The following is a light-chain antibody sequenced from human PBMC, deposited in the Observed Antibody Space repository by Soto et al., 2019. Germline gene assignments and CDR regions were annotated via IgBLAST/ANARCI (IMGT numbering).Light chain of an antibody. V-gene: IGKV1-27*01. J-gene: IGKJ1*01. CDR3: QKYNSSPRA. CDR1: QGISNY. Sequence: DIQMTQSQSSLSASVGDRVTITGRAIQGISNYLAWYQQKPGKVPKLLIYAASTLQSGVPSRFSGSGSGTDFTLTNSSLQPEDVATYYCQKYNSSPRAFGQETTVEIK. CDR2: AAS.